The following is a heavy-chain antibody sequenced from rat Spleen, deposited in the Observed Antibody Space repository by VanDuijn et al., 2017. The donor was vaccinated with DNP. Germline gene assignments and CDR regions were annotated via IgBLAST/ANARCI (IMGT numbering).Heavy chain of an antibody. D-gene: IGHD5-1*01. CDR1: GFIFSYYD. CDR3: ARGSGTYYWYFDF. J-gene: IGHJ1*01. V-gene: IGHV5-25*01. Sequence: EVQLVESGGGLVQPGRSLKLSCAASGFIFSYYDMAWVRQAPATGLEWVASITPSGDSTYYRDSLKGRFTVSRDNAKSSLYLQMNSLRSEDTATYFCARGSGTYYWYFDFWGPGTMVTVSS. CDR2: ITPSGDST.